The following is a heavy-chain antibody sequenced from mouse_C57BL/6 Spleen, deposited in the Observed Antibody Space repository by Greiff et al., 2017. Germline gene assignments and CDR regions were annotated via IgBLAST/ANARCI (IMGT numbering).Heavy chain of an antibody. V-gene: IGHV2-9-1*01. CDR1: GFSFTSYA. CDR2: IWTSGGT. D-gene: IGHD2-5*01. J-gene: IGHJ4*01. CDR3: ARAYSNYNAMDY. Sequence: VKLVESGPGLVAPSQSLSITCTVSGFSFTSYAISWVRPPPGTGLEWLGVIWTSGGTNYNSALKSRLSISKDNSKSQVFSKMNSLQTDDTARYYCARAYSNYNAMDYWGQGTSVTVSS.